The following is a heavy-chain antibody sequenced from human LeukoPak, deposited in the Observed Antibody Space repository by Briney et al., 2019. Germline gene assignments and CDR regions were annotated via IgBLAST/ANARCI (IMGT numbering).Heavy chain of an antibody. CDR1: GYSFSSYV. V-gene: IGHV1-18*01. Sequence: ASVKVSCKASGYSFSSYVITWVRQAPGQGLEWMGWISPNNGNTHFRQSLQGRVSMTTDTSTSTAYMELRSLRSDDTAVYYCAGINYYGSGSYPGSFDYWGQGTLVTVSS. CDR3: AGINYYGSGSYPGSFDY. D-gene: IGHD3-10*01. J-gene: IGHJ4*02. CDR2: ISPNNGNT.